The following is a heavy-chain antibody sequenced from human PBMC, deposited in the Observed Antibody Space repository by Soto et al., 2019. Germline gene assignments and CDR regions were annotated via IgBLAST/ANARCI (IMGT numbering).Heavy chain of an antibody. D-gene: IGHD2-2*01. CDR1: GFSFSDYA. Sequence: GGSLRLSCAASGFSFSDYALHWVRQAPGKGLEWVAVISYDGSNKYYADSVKGRFTISRDNSMNTLYLQTNSLRAEDTAVYYCAKGSVASRPYYFDLWGQGTLVTVSS. CDR3: AKGSVASRPYYFDL. V-gene: IGHV3-30-3*01. CDR2: ISYDGSNK. J-gene: IGHJ4*02.